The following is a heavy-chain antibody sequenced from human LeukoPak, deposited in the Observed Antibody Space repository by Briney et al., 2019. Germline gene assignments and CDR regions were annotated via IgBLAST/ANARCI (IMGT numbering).Heavy chain of an antibody. J-gene: IGHJ4*02. CDR2: INHSGST. CDR1: GGSFSGYY. D-gene: IGHD7-27*01. V-gene: IGHV4-34*01. CDR3: ARSLNWGATFDY. Sequence: SETLSLTCAVYGGSFSGYYWSWIRQPPGKGLEWIGEINHSGSTNYNPSLKSRVTISVDTSKNQFSLKLTSVTAADTAVYYCARSLNWGATFDYWGQGTLGTVSS.